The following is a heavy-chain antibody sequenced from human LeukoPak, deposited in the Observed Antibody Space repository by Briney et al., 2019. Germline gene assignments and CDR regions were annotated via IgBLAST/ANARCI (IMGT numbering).Heavy chain of an antibody. CDR1: GGTFISYA. CDR2: IIPIFGTA. CDR3: ASGSITMVRGVISATHYYYYMDV. J-gene: IGHJ6*03. V-gene: IGHV1-69*05. D-gene: IGHD3-10*01. Sequence: GASVTVSCKASGGTFISYAISWVRQAPGQGLEWMGGIIPIFGTANYAQKFQGRVTITTDESTSTAYMELSSLRSEDTAVYYCASGSITMVRGVISATHYYYYMDVWGKGTTVTVSS.